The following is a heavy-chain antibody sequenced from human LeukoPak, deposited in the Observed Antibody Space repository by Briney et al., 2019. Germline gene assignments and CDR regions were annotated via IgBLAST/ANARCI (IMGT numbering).Heavy chain of an antibody. CDR3: AREGKLVVVVAATS. J-gene: IGHJ4*02. CDR2: ISSSGSTI. V-gene: IGHV3-11*04. CDR1: GFTFSDYY. D-gene: IGHD2-15*01. Sequence: PGGSLRLSCAASGFTFSDYYMSWIRQAPGKGLEWVSYISSSGSTIYYADSVKGRFTISRDNAKNSLYPQMNSLRAEDTAVYYCAREGKLVVVVAATSWGQGTLVTVSS.